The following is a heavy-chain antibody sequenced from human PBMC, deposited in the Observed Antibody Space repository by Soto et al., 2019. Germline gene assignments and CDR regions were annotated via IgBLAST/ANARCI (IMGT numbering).Heavy chain of an antibody. Sequence: SLKVSCKASGYTFTSYYLHWLRQSPGQDLEWMGWINPNSGMTNSAQKFQGRVTMTRDTSITTAYMELSRLDSDDTAVYYCARKKLTTLPNLDYWGQGTRVTVSS. CDR3: ARKKLTTLPNLDY. CDR1: GYTFTSYY. J-gene: IGHJ4*02. V-gene: IGHV1-2*02. CDR2: INPNSGMT. D-gene: IGHD4-17*01.